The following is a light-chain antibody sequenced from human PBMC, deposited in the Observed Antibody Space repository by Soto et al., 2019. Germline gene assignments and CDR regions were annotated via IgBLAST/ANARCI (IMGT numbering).Light chain of an antibody. CDR3: QQSYSSPPT. CDR1: QSISNH. Sequence: DIQMTQSPSSLSASVEDRVIITCRASQSISNHLNWYQQKPGKAPKLLIFAASSLQSGVPSRFSGSGSGPDFTLTISSLQPEDFATYYCQQSYSSPPTFGQGTKVDNK. V-gene: IGKV1-39*01. J-gene: IGKJ1*01. CDR2: AAS.